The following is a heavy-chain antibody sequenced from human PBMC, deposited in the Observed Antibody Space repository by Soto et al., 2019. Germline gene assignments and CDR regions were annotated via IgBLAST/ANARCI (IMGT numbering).Heavy chain of an antibody. CDR3: ARDCNGGACYSASLDY. CDR1: PFSFRSYS. J-gene: IGHJ4*02. D-gene: IGHD2-15*01. V-gene: IGHV3-30*09. Sequence: GGSLRLSCAAPPFSFRSYSMHWVRPAPGKGLEWVTSISYDGSKESYADSVKGRFAVSRDNSKNTLYLQMNSLRPEDTAVYYCARDCNGGACYSASLDYWGQGTQVTFSS. CDR2: ISYDGSKE.